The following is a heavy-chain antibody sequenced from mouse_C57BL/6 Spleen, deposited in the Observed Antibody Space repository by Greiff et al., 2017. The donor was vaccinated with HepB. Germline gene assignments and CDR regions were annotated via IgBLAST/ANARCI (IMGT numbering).Heavy chain of an antibody. CDR3: ARSRVYDYDRGYYFDY. V-gene: IGHV1-55*01. CDR1: GYTFTSYW. Sequence: QVQLQQSGAELVKPGASVKMSCKASGYTFTSYWITWVKQRPGQGLEWIGDIYPGSGSTNYNEKFKSKATLTVDTSSSTAYMQLSSLTSEDSAVYYCARSRVYDYDRGYYFDYWGQGTTLTVSS. D-gene: IGHD2-4*01. CDR2: IYPGSGST. J-gene: IGHJ2*01.